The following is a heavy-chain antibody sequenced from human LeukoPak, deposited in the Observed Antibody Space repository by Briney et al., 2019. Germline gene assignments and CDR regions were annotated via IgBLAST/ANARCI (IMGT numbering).Heavy chain of an antibody. V-gene: IGHV4-59*01. CDR2: IYYTGST. Sequence: PSETLSLTCTVSGDSISSYYWSWIRQPPGKGLEWIGYIYYTGSTNYNPPLKSQVTISVDTSKNQFSLKLSSVTAADTAVYYCARDRCGRTSCYPGAFDIWGQGTMVTVSS. CDR3: ARDRCGRTSCYPGAFDI. CDR1: GDSISSYY. D-gene: IGHD2-2*01. J-gene: IGHJ3*02.